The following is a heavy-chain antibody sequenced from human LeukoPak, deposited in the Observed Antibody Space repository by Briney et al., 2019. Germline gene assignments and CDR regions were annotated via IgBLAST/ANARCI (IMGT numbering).Heavy chain of an antibody. J-gene: IGHJ4*02. Sequence: GGSLRLSCAASGFTFSSYAMSWVRQAPGKGLEWVSAISGSGGSTYYADSVKGRFTISRDNSKNTLYLQMNSLRAEDTAVYYCAKSKAMYSGSPTFDYWGQGTLVTVSS. V-gene: IGHV3-23*01. CDR3: AKSKAMYSGSPTFDY. CDR1: GFTFSSYA. CDR2: ISGSGGST. D-gene: IGHD1-26*01.